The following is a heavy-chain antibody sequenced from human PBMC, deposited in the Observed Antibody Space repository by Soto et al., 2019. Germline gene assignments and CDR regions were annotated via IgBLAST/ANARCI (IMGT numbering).Heavy chain of an antibody. CDR3: ARVIVARIDSGSLNY. D-gene: IGHD5-12*01. CDR2: ISYDGSNK. Sequence: GGSLRLSCAASGFTFSSYGMHWVRQAPGKGLEWVAVISYDGSNKYYADSVKGRFTISRDNSKNTLYLQMNSLRAEDTAVYYCARVIVARIDSGSLNYWGQGTLVTVSS. V-gene: IGHV3-30*03. J-gene: IGHJ4*02. CDR1: GFTFSSYG.